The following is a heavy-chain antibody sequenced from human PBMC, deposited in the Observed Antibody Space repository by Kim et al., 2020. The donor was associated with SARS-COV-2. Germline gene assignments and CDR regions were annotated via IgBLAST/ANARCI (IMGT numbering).Heavy chain of an antibody. CDR3: ARLRATEFIAAAGIVSWFDP. D-gene: IGHD6-13*01. J-gene: IGHJ5*02. CDR1: GGSISSSSYY. Sequence: SETLSLTCTVSGGSISSSSYYWGWIRQPPGKGLEWIGSIYYSGSTYYNPSLKSRVTISVDTSKNQFSLKLSSVTAADTAVYYCARLRATEFIAAAGIVSWFDPWGQGTLVTVSS. V-gene: IGHV4-39*01. CDR2: IYYSGST.